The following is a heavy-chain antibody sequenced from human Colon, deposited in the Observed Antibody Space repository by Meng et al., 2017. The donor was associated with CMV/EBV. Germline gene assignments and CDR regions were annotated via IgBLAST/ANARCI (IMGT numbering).Heavy chain of an antibody. V-gene: IGHV5-51*01. Sequence: GGSLRLSCKGSGYSFTSYWIGWVRQMPGKGLEWMGIIYPGDTDARYSPSVQGQVTISADKSISTAYMQWSSLKASDTAMYYCARRSSNSWYNYWGQGTLVTVSS. CDR1: GYSFTSYW. J-gene: IGHJ4*02. CDR2: IYPGDTDA. D-gene: IGHD6-13*01. CDR3: ARRSSNSWYNY.